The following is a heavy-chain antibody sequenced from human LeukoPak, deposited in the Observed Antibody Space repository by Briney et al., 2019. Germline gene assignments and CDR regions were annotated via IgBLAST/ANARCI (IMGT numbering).Heavy chain of an antibody. V-gene: IGHV3-23*01. CDR1: GFTFSNAW. J-gene: IGHJ4*02. Sequence: GGSLRLSCAASGFTFSNAWMSWVRQAPGKGLEWVSAITGSGDRTYYSDSVKGRFTISRDNPKNTLYLQMNSLRAEDTAVYYCAKEYYYDSSGYWGYFDYWGQGTLVTVSS. D-gene: IGHD3-22*01. CDR3: AKEYYYDSSGYWGYFDY. CDR2: ITGSGDRT.